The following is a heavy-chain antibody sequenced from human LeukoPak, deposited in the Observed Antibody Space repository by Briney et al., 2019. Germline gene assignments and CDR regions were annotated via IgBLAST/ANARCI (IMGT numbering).Heavy chain of an antibody. CDR2: MNPNSGNT. CDR3: ATDMVRGVTFDY. D-gene: IGHD3-10*01. Sequence: ASVKVSCKASGGTFSSYAISWVRQAPGQGLEWMGWMNPNSGNTGYAQKFQGRVTITRNTSISTAYMELSSLRSEDTAVYYCATDMVRGVTFDYWGQGTLVTVSS. V-gene: IGHV1-8*03. CDR1: GGTFSSYA. J-gene: IGHJ4*02.